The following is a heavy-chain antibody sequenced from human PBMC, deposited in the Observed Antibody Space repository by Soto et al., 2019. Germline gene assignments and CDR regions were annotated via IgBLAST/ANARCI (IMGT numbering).Heavy chain of an antibody. CDR1: GYTFTSYD. J-gene: IGHJ4*02. CDR2: NNPNSGNT. Sequence: QVQLVQSGAEVKKPGASVKVSCKASGYTFTSYDINWVRQATGQELEWMGWNNPNSGNTGYAQKFPGRVTLTRNTSISTAYMELSSLRSEDTAVYYCARVKGIASRGRTPVDYWGQGPMVTVSS. V-gene: IGHV1-8*01. D-gene: IGHD6-6*01. CDR3: ARVKGIASRGRTPVDY.